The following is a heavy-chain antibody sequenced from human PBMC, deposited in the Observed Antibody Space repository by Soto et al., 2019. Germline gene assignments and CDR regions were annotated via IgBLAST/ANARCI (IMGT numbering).Heavy chain of an antibody. D-gene: IGHD2-15*01. J-gene: IGHJ6*02. V-gene: IGHV5-51*01. CDR2: IYPGDSDT. CDR3: ARHSPGLGYCSGGSCYSDLYYYGMDV. Sequence: GESLKISCKGSGYSFTSYWIDWVRQMPGKGLEWMGIIYPGDSDTRYSPSFQGQVTISADKSISTAYLQWSSLKASDTAMYYCARHSPGLGYCSGGSCYSDLYYYGMDVWGQGTTVTVSS. CDR1: GYSFTSYW.